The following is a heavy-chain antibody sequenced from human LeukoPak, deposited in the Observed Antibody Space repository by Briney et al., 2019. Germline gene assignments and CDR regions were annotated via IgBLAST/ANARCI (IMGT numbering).Heavy chain of an antibody. CDR2: MFYSGST. Sequence: SETLSLTCTGSGDSFRSHYWSWVRQPPGKALEWIGYMFYSGSTNYNPSLKSRVTISVDTSKNQFSLKLNSVTAADTAMYYCARVGQWQYYFDYWGQGTQVTVSS. J-gene: IGHJ4*02. V-gene: IGHV4-59*11. D-gene: IGHD6-19*01. CDR3: ARVGQWQYYFDY. CDR1: GDSFRSHY.